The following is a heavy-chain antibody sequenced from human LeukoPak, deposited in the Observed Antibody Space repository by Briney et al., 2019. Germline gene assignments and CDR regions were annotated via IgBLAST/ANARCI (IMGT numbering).Heavy chain of an antibody. D-gene: IGHD6-19*01. J-gene: IGHJ5*02. CDR2: MNPNSGNT. V-gene: IGHV1-8*01. Sequence: ASVKVSYKASGYTFTSYDINWVRQATGQGLEWMGWMNPNSGNTGYAQKFQGRVTMTRNTSISTAYMELSSLRSEDTAVYYCARAITNPNIAVAGTSKKVNWFDPWGQGTLVTVSS. CDR1: GYTFTSYD. CDR3: ARAITNPNIAVAGTSKKVNWFDP.